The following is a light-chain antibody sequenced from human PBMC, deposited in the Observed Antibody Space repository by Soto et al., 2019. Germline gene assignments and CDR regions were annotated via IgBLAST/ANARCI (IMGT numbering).Light chain of an antibody. Sequence: EIVLTQSPATLSLSPGERATLSCRASQSVSSFLAWYQQKPGQTPRLLIYDASKRATGIPVRFSGSGSGTDFTLTISSLEHEDFAVYYCQQRTNWPPALSFGGVTQVEI. V-gene: IGKV3-11*01. CDR1: QSVSSF. CDR3: QQRTNWPPALS. CDR2: DAS. J-gene: IGKJ4*01.